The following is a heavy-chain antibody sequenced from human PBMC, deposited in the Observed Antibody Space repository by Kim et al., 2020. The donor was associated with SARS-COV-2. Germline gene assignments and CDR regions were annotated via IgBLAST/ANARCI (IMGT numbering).Heavy chain of an antibody. D-gene: IGHD3-3*01. CDR1: GGSFGGYY. V-gene: IGHV4-34*01. Sequence: SETLSLTCAVYGGSFGGYYWSWIRQPPGKGLEWIGEINHSGSTNYNPSLKSRVTISVDTSKNQFSLKLSSVTAADTAVYYCARGRRTIFGVVIIGRNWFDPWGQGTLVTVSS. CDR3: ARGRRTIFGVVIIGRNWFDP. J-gene: IGHJ5*02. CDR2: INHSGST.